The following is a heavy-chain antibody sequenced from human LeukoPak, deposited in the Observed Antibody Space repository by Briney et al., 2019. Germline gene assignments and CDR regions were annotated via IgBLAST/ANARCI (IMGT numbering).Heavy chain of an antibody. CDR3: VRDLDLGRYSSFEY. D-gene: IGHD4-23*01. CDR1: GFTFSSYG. CDR2: ISSGGSAI. J-gene: IGHJ4*02. Sequence: PGGSLRLSCAASGFTFSSYGVNWVRQAPGKGLEWVSYISSGGSAIYYANSVKGRFTISRDNAKNSLYLQMNTLRAEDTAVYYCVRDLDLGRYSSFEYWGQGTLVTVSS. V-gene: IGHV3-48*03.